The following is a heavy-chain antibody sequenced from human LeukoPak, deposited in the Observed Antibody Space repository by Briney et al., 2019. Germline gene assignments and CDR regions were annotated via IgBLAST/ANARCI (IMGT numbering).Heavy chain of an antibody. CDR1: GGSIRSYY. V-gene: IGHV4-59*08. CDR2: VFQTGDT. Sequence: SETLSLTCTVSGGSIRSYYWSWSRQPPGKGLEWIGYVFQTGDTNYNPSLKSRGTISADTSKNQFSLKIRSVTAADTAVYYCARAPKGLWFGEFVFDYWGQGTLVTVSS. CDR3: ARAPKGLWFGEFVFDY. D-gene: IGHD3-10*01. J-gene: IGHJ4*02.